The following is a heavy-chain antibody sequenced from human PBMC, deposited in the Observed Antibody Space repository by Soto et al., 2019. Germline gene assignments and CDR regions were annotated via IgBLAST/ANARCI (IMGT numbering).Heavy chain of an antibody. V-gene: IGHV4-30-4*01. J-gene: IGHJ5*01. Sequence: SETLSLTCSVSGDSISTVDYFWAWIRQPPGQALEYIGYIYKSATTYYNPSFEGRVAISLDTSKSHFSLNVTSVTAADTAVYFCARGRYCLTGRCFPNWFESWGQGTLVTVSS. CDR1: GDSISTVDYF. D-gene: IGHD2-15*01. CDR3: ARGRYCLTGRCFPNWFES. CDR2: IYKSATT.